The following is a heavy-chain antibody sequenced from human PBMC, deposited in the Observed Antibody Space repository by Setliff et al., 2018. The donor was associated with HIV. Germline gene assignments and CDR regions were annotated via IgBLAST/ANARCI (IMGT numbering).Heavy chain of an antibody. Sequence: SETLSLTCAVYGTSLNTYYWTWIRYTPGRGLQWIGQIDHRGSTNYNPSLKSRVTLSVDASKNQFSLKVKSVTAADTATYYCAKKGRYYYGSGVTTDYFDDWGQGTPVTVSS. V-gene: IGHV4-34*01. J-gene: IGHJ4*02. CDR2: IDHRGST. D-gene: IGHD3-10*01. CDR3: AKKGRYYYGSGVTTDYFDD. CDR1: GTSLNTYY.